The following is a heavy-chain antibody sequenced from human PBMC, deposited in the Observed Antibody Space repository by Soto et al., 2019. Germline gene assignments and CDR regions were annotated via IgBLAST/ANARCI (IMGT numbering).Heavy chain of an antibody. V-gene: IGHV4-34*01. J-gene: IGHJ6*02. Sequence: SETLSLTCAVYGGSFSGYYWSWIRQPPGKGLEWIGEINHSGSTNYNPSLKSRVTISVDTSKNQFSLKLSSVAAADMAVYYCARGRRAAAGYYYYYYGMDVWGQGTTVTVSS. CDR1: GGSFSGYY. CDR3: ARGRRAAAGYYYYYYGMDV. CDR2: INHSGST. D-gene: IGHD6-13*01.